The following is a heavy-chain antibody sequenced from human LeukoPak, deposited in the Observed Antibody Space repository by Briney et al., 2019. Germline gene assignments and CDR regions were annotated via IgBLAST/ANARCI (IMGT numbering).Heavy chain of an antibody. J-gene: IGHJ4*02. D-gene: IGHD5-24*01. CDR2: ITSSSSYI. CDR1: GFTFSSYT. CDR3: ARGPDGFFDY. V-gene: IGHV3-21*01. Sequence: PAGSLRLSCAASGFTFSSYTMNWVRQAPGKGLEWVSSITSSSSYIYYADSLKGRFTISRDNAKNSLYLQMNNLRAEDTAVYYCARGPDGFFDYWGQGTLVTVPS.